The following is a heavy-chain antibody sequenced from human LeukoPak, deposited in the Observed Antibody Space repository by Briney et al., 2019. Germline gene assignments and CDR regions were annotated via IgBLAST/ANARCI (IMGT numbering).Heavy chain of an antibody. D-gene: IGHD3-22*01. CDR3: ARGVYSDSRGFRYYFDS. Sequence: SETLSLTCAVYGGSLSGYYWAWIRQPPGKGLEWIGEMNPSGAANYDPSLKSRVTLSVDTSKNHFSLNLSSVTAADTAAYYCARGVYSDSRGFRYYFDSWGQGVLVTISS. CDR1: GGSLSGYY. J-gene: IGHJ4*02. V-gene: IGHV4-34*01. CDR2: MNPSGAA.